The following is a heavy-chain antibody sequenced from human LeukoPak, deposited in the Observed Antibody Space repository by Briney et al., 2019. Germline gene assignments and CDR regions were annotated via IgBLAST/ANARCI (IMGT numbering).Heavy chain of an antibody. Sequence: QSGGSLRLSCAASGFTFSFYSMNWVRQAPGKGLEWVSYISSSISNTHYADSVKGRFTLSRDSAKNSLYLQMNSLRDEDTAVYFCARESGWTVDYWGQGTLVTVSS. CDR1: GFTFSFYS. J-gene: IGHJ4*02. CDR3: ARESGWTVDY. CDR2: ISSSISNT. D-gene: IGHD6-19*01. V-gene: IGHV3-48*02.